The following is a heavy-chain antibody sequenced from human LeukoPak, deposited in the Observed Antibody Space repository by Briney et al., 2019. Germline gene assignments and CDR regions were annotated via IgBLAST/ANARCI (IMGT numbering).Heavy chain of an antibody. J-gene: IGHJ3*02. V-gene: IGHV3-48*01. D-gene: IGHD5-12*01. CDR1: GFTFSGYS. Sequence: GGSLRLSCTASGFTFSGYSMNWVRQAPGKGLEWASYISSSGGTIYYADSVKGQFTISRDNAMNSLYLQMNSLRAEDTAVYYCARSRATYAFDIWGQGTMVTVSS. CDR2: ISSSGGTI. CDR3: ARSRATYAFDI.